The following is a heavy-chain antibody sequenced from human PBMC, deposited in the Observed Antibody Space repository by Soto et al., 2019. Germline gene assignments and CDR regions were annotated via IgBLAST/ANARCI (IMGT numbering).Heavy chain of an antibody. CDR3: ARHPGYYDILTGYTTYYFDY. CDR2: INHSGST. D-gene: IGHD3-9*01. Sequence: PSETLSLTCTVSGGSISSYYWSWIRQSPGKGLEWIGEINHSGSTNYNPSLKSRVTISVDTPKNQFSLKLSPVTAADTAVYYCARHPGYYDILTGYTTYYFDYWGQGILVTVSS. CDR1: GGSISSYY. J-gene: IGHJ4*02. V-gene: IGHV4-59*08.